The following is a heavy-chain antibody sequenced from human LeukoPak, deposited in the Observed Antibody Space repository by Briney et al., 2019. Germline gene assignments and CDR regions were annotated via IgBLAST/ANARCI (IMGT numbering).Heavy chain of an antibody. CDR3: ARDQGAAAGPDDAFDI. J-gene: IGHJ3*02. CDR2: INVDGSNT. Sequence: GGSLRLSCAASGFTFSSYWMHWVRQAPGKGLVWVSRINVDGSNTNYADSVKGRFTFSRDNAKNTLYLQMNSLRAEDTAVYYCARDQGAAAGPDDAFDIWGQGTMVTVSS. CDR1: GFTFSSYW. V-gene: IGHV3-74*01. D-gene: IGHD6-13*01.